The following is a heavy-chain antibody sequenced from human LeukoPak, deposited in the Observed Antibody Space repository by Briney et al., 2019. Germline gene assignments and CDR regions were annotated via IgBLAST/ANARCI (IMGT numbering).Heavy chain of an antibody. D-gene: IGHD1-26*01. Sequence: SETLSLTCTVSGGSISSYYWNWIRQPPGKGLEWIGFIYYTGSTNYNPSLKSRVTISVDTSKNQFSLKLSSVTAADTAVYYCAREVVGGAEGLDYWGQGTLVTVSS. J-gene: IGHJ4*02. V-gene: IGHV4-59*01. CDR1: GGSISSYY. CDR3: AREVVGGAEGLDY. CDR2: IYYTGST.